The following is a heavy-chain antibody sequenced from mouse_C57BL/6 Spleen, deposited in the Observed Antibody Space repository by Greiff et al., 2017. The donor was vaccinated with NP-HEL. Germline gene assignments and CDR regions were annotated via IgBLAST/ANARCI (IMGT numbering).Heavy chain of an antibody. Sequence: EVMLVESGGGLVKPGGSLKLSCAASGFTFSSHTMSWVRQTPEKRLEWVATISGGGGNTYYPDSVKGRFTISRDNAKNTLYLQMSSLRSEDTALYYCARQRTGPYYFDYWGQGTTLTVSS. CDR2: ISGGGGNT. V-gene: IGHV5-9*01. CDR1: GFTFSSHT. D-gene: IGHD4-1*01. J-gene: IGHJ2*01. CDR3: ARQRTGPYYFDY.